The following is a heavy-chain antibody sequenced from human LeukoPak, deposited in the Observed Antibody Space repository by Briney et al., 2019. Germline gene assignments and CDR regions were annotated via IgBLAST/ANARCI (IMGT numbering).Heavy chain of an antibody. CDR3: ARGAAYDFWSGYYSTPLGYYYYMFV. D-gene: IGHD3-3*01. V-gene: IGHV3-21*01. Sequence: GGSLRLSCVASGFTFSSHSMNWVRQAPGKGLEWVSSISNSSSYIYYADSVKGRFTISRDNAKNSLYLQMNSLRAEDTAVYYCARGAAYDFWSGYYSTPLGYYYYMFVWGKGTTVTVSS. CDR2: ISNSSSYI. J-gene: IGHJ6*03. CDR1: GFTFSSHS.